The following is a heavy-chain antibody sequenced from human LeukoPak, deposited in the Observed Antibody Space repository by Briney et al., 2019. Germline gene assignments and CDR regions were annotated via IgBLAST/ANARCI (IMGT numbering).Heavy chain of an antibody. CDR1: GGSFSGYY. CDR2: INHSGST. Sequence: PSETLSLTCAVYGGSFSGYYWSWIRQPPGKGLEWIGEINHSGSTNYNPSLKSRVTISVDTSKNQFSLKLSSVTAADTAVYYCARGRAGQQLVIRYYYYYMDVWGKGTTVTVSS. CDR3: ARGRAGQQLVIRYYYYYMDV. V-gene: IGHV4-34*01. J-gene: IGHJ6*03. D-gene: IGHD6-13*01.